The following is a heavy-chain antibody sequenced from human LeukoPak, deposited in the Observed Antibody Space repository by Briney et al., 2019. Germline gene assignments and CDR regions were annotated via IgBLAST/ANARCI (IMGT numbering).Heavy chain of an antibody. J-gene: IGHJ4*02. D-gene: IGHD4-23*01. CDR1: GVNFGSYA. CDR3: ARGAHYGGNSPDY. Sequence: GGSLRLSCAASGVNFGSYAMHWVRQAPDKGLQWVAVIWYDGSNKYYADSVKGRFIISRDNSKSTVFLQMNSLRIEDTGVYYCARGAHYGGNSPDYWGQGTLVTVSS. V-gene: IGHV3-30*04. CDR2: IWYDGSNK.